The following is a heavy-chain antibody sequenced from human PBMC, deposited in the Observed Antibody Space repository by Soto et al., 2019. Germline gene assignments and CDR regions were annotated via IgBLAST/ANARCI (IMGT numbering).Heavy chain of an antibody. V-gene: IGHV3-64*01. CDR3: ARRIPFGYGMDV. D-gene: IGHD2-21*01. Sequence: EVPLVESGGGLVQPGGSLRLSCAASGFTFSSYAMHWVRQAPGKGLGHVSVITSNGGNTDYTSSVKGRFTIYRDNYKNTLYLKMGRLRAEDMAVYYCARRIPFGYGMDVWGQGTTVTVSS. CDR2: ITSNGGNT. J-gene: IGHJ6*02. CDR1: GFTFSSYA.